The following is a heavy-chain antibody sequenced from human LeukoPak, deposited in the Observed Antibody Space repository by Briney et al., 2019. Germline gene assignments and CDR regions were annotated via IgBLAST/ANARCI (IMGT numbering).Heavy chain of an antibody. Sequence: VASVKVSCKASGGTFSSYAISWVRQAPGQGLEWMGGIIPIFGTANYAQKFQGRVTITADESTSTAYMELSSLRSEDTAVYYCARERWGRLRFLEWTGPEAMRGYWGQGTLVTVSS. V-gene: IGHV1-69*01. CDR3: ARERWGRLRFLEWTGPEAMRGY. J-gene: IGHJ4*02. CDR1: GGTFSSYA. D-gene: IGHD3-3*01. CDR2: IIPIFGTA.